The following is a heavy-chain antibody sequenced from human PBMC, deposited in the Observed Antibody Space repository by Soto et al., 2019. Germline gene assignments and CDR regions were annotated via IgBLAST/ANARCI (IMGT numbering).Heavy chain of an antibody. CDR1: GGSISSGGYY. CDR3: AREGAALWFGLPRGWFDP. Sequence: QVQLQESGPGLVKPSQTLSLTCTVSGGSISSGGYYWSWIRQHPGKGLEWIGYIYYSGSTYYNPSLKSRVTISVDTSKNQFSLKLSSVTAADTAVYYCAREGAALWFGLPRGWFDPWGQGTLVTVSS. V-gene: IGHV4-31*03. CDR2: IYYSGST. D-gene: IGHD3-10*01. J-gene: IGHJ5*02.